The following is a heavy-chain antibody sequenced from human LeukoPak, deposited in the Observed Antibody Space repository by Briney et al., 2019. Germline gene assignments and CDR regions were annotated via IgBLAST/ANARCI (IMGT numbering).Heavy chain of an antibody. J-gene: IGHJ4*02. CDR1: GFTLSNYA. D-gene: IGHD3-10*01. V-gene: IGHV3-23*01. CDR3: ARGHGSGSYAVDY. Sequence: GGSLRLSCAASGFTLSNYAMSGVRQAPGKGLDGVAGISSSGGTTYFADLVNVRFTISRYNSRNTLYLQMNSLRAEDTAVYYCARGHGSGSYAVDYWGQGTLVTVSS. CDR2: ISSSGGTT.